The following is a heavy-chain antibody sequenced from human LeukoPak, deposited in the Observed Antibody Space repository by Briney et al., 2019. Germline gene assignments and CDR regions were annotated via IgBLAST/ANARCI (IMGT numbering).Heavy chain of an antibody. J-gene: IGHJ2*01. CDR1: GGAIGSDGYY. V-gene: IGHV4-31*03. Sequence: SQTLSLTCSVSGGAIGSDGYYWNWIRQHPGKGLEWIGYIYYSGSASYNPSLKSRVTISVDTSKNQFSLRLSSVTAADTAVYYCARLGYGDSGPDMNWYFDLWGRGTLVTVSS. CDR3: ARLGYGDSGPDMNWYFDL. CDR2: IYYSGSA. D-gene: IGHD4-17*01.